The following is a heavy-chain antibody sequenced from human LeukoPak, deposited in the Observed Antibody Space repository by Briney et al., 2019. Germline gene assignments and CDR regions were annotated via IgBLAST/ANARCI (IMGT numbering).Heavy chain of an antibody. CDR2: IRYDGSNK. J-gene: IGHJ4*02. CDR1: GFTFSSYG. Sequence: GGSLRLSCAASGFTFSSYGMHWVRQAPGKGLEWVAFIRYDGSNKYYADSVKGRFTISRDNSKNTLYLQMNSLRAEDTAVYYCAKVLSMTTVTKDFDYWGQGTLVTVSS. D-gene: IGHD4-17*01. CDR3: AKVLSMTTVTKDFDY. V-gene: IGHV3-30*02.